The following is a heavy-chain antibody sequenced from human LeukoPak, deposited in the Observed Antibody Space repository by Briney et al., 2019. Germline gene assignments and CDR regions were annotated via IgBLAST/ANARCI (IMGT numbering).Heavy chain of an antibody. Sequence: PGGSLRLSCAAPGFTFSSYAMSWVRQAPGKGLEWVSAISGSGGSTYYADSVKGRFTISRDNSKNTLYLQMNSLRAEDTAVYYCAKEQKVVPAATTALDPWGQGTLVTVSS. CDR1: GFTFSSYA. J-gene: IGHJ5*02. D-gene: IGHD2-2*01. CDR2: ISGSGGST. CDR3: AKEQKVVPAATTALDP. V-gene: IGHV3-23*01.